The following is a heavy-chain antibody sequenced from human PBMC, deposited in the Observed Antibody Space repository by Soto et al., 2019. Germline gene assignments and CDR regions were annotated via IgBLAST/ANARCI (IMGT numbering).Heavy chain of an antibody. V-gene: IGHV1-18*01. Sequence: ASVKVSCKASGFSSTTYAFSWVRRAPGQGLEWKGLISADTGEPRYAQQFQGRVAMTTDTSTRTAYMELRGLTSDDTAVYYCGVSAGLDFWGQGTRVTVSS. CDR2: ISADTGEP. CDR3: GVSAGLDF. J-gene: IGHJ4*02. D-gene: IGHD6-13*01. CDR1: GFSSTTYA.